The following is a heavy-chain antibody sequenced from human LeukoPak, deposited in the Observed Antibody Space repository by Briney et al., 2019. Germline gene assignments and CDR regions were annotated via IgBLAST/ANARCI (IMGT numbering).Heavy chain of an antibody. CDR1: GGSISSYY. D-gene: IGHD6-19*01. CDR2: IYYSGST. J-gene: IGHJ5*02. V-gene: IGHV4-59*01. Sequence: KPSETLSLTCTVSGGSISSYYWSWIRQPPGKGLEWIGYIYYSGSTNYNPSLKSRVTISVDTSKNQFCLKLSSVTAADTAVYYCARAGGLVVAGTFDPWGQGTLVTVSS. CDR3: ARAGGLVVAGTFDP.